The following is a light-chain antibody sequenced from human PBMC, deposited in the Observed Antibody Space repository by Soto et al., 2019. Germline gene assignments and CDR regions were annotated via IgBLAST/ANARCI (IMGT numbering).Light chain of an antibody. CDR2: GAS. V-gene: IGKV3-15*01. J-gene: IGKJ2*01. Sequence: ELVMTQSPATLSVSTGERATLSCRASQSVSSNLAWYQQKPGHAPRLLIYGASTRATGIPARFSGSGSGTEFTLTISRLQSEDFSVYYCQQYNNWPPYTFGQGTKLEIK. CDR1: QSVSSN. CDR3: QQYNNWPPYT.